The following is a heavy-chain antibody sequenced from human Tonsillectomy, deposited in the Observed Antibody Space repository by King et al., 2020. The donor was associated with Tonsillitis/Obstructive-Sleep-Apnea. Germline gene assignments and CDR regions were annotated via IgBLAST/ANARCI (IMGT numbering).Heavy chain of an antibody. Sequence: QLVQSGGVVVQPGGSLRLSCAASGFTFDDYTMHWVRQAPGKVLEWVSLISWDGGSTYYADSVKGRFTISRDNSKNSLYLQMNSLRTEDTALYYCAKARSPIVATIIWDYWGQGTLVTVSS. CDR1: GFTFDDYT. CDR3: AKARSPIVATIIWDY. CDR2: ISWDGGST. V-gene: IGHV3-43*01. D-gene: IGHD5-12*01. J-gene: IGHJ4*02.